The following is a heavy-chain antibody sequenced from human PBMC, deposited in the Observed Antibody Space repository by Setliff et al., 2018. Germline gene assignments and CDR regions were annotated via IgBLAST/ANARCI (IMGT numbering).Heavy chain of an antibody. CDR2: IYHSGIS. J-gene: IGHJ4*02. V-gene: IGHV4-4*02. Sequence: PSETLSLTCAVSGGSISSIYWWGWVRQPPGKGLQWIGEIYHSGISNYSPSLKSRVTMSVDQSKNHFSLKVISMTAADTAVYYCARGRNIAARLLDSWGQGTLVTVSS. CDR3: ARGRNIAARLLDS. CDR1: GGSISSIYW. D-gene: IGHD6-6*01.